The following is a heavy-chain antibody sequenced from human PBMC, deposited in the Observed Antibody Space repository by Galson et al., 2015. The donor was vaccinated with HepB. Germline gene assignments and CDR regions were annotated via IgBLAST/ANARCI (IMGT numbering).Heavy chain of an antibody. CDR3: ARRGADGGYCSGGSCYSANYYYYYGMDV. CDR2: IIPIFGTA. V-gene: IGHV1-69*13. D-gene: IGHD2-15*01. CDR1: GGTFSSYA. J-gene: IGHJ6*02. Sequence: SVTVSCKASGGTFSSYAISWVRQAPGQGLEWMGGIIPIFGTANYAQKFQGRVTITADESTSTAYMELSSLRSEDTAVYYCARRGADGGYCSGGSCYSANYYYYYGMDVWGQGTTVTVSS.